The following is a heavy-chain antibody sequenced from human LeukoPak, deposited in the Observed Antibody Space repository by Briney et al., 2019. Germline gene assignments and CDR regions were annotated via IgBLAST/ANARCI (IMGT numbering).Heavy chain of an antibody. CDR1: GFTFDDYA. Sequence: PGRSLRLSCAASGFTFDDYAMHWVRQAPGKGLEWVSGISWNSGSIGYADSVKGRFTISRDNAKNSLYLQMNSLRAEDTALYYCAKDMAPYGDYARLDIWGQGTMVTVSS. V-gene: IGHV3-9*01. CDR3: AKDMAPYGDYARLDI. CDR2: ISWNSGSI. J-gene: IGHJ3*02. D-gene: IGHD4-17*01.